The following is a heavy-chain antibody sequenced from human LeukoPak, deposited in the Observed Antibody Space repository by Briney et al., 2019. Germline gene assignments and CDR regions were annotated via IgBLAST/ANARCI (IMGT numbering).Heavy chain of an antibody. J-gene: IGHJ4*02. CDR3: ARDGYPFDY. CDR2: ISSSSSTI. Sequence: PGGSLRLSCAASGFTFSSYSMNWARQAPGKGLEWVSYISSSSSTIYYADSVKGRFTISRDNAKNSLYLQMNSLRAEDTAVYYCARDGYPFDYWGQGTLVTVSS. V-gene: IGHV3-48*01. D-gene: IGHD6-13*01. CDR1: GFTFSSYS.